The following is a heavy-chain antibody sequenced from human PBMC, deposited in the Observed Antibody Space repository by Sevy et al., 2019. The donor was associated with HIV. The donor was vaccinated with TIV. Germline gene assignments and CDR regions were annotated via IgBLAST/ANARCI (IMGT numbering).Heavy chain of an antibody. Sequence: GGSLRLSCAASGFNFSDYAMSWVRQAPGGGLEWVSVISGSGGTSYNAASVQGRFTISRDNSKSTLYLQMNNLRAEDTAMYYCTKKGRGVGWSLLSGVDVWGQGTTGTVSS. D-gene: IGHD2-15*01. CDR1: GFNFSDYA. V-gene: IGHV3-23*01. J-gene: IGHJ3*01. CDR3: TKKGRGVGWSLLSGVDV. CDR2: ISGSGGTS.